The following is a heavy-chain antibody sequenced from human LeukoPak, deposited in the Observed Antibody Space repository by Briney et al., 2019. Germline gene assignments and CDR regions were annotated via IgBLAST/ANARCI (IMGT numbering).Heavy chain of an antibody. V-gene: IGHV1-18*01. CDR1: GYTFTSYG. J-gene: IGHJ3*02. D-gene: IGHD6-19*01. CDR2: ISAYNGNT. CDR3: ARGHEYSSGCYDAFDI. Sequence: ASVKVSCKASGYTFTSYGISWVRQAPGQGLEWMGWISAYNGNTNYAQKLQGRVTMTTDTSTSTAYMELRSLRSDDTAVYYCARGHEYSSGCYDAFDIWGQGAMVTVSS.